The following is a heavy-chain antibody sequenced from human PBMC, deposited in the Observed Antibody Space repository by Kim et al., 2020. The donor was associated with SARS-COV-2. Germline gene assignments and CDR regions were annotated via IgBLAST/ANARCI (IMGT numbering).Heavy chain of an antibody. CDR3: ARAPYYYDSSGYSYYYYYGMDV. CDR2: IYYSGST. J-gene: IGHJ6*02. D-gene: IGHD3-22*01. CDR1: GGSISSGGYY. Sequence: SETLSLTCTVSGGSISSGGYYWSWIRQHPGKGLEWIGYIYYSGSTYYNPSLKSRVTISVDTSKNQFSLKLSSVTAADTAVYYCARAPYYYDSSGYSYYYYYGMDVWGQGTTVTVSS. V-gene: IGHV4-31*03.